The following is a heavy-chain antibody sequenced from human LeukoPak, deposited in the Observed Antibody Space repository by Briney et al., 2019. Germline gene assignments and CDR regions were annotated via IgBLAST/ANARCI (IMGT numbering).Heavy chain of an antibody. D-gene: IGHD3-10*01. CDR2: LNQDGSER. J-gene: IGHJ4*02. Sequence: GGCLRLSCVASGFTFSSYWMSWVRQTPGKGVEWVAHLNQDGSERYYVDSVKGRFTISRENVKNSLYLQMNSLRAEDTAVYYCAKCGTGSNFDYWGQGMLVTVSS. CDR1: GFTFSSYW. V-gene: IGHV3-7*02. CDR3: AKCGTGSNFDY.